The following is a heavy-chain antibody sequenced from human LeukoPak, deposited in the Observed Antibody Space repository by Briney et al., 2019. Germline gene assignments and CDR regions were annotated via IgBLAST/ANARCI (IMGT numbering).Heavy chain of an antibody. V-gene: IGHV1-46*01. CDR1: GYTFTSYY. J-gene: IGHJ3*02. CDR2: INPSGGST. D-gene: IGHD3-22*01. CDR3: ARSTYASTPDRAFDI. Sequence: ASVKVSCKASGYTFTSYYMHWVRQAPGQGLEWMGIINPSGGSTSYAQKFQGRVTMTRDMSTSTVYMELSSLRSEDTAVYYCARSTYASTPDRAFDIWGQGTMVTVSS.